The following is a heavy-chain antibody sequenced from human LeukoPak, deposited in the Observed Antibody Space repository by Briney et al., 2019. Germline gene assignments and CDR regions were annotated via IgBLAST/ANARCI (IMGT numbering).Heavy chain of an antibody. D-gene: IGHD3-3*01. V-gene: IGHV3-9*01. CDR3: ARGRITIFGVVDDAFDI. J-gene: IGHJ3*02. CDR2: ISWNSGSI. Sequence: GGSLRLSCAASGFTFDDYAMHWVRQAPGKGLEWVSGISWNSGSIGYADSVKGRFTISRDNAKNSLYLQMNSLRAEDTALYYCARGRITIFGVVDDAFDIWGQGTMVTVSS. CDR1: GFTFDDYA.